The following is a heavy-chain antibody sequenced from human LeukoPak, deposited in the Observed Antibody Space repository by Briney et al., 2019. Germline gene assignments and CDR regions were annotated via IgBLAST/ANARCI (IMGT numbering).Heavy chain of an antibody. V-gene: IGHV4-59*01. CDR3: ARVRRGSYYSYYFDY. CDR1: GGSISSYY. D-gene: IGHD1-26*01. J-gene: IGHJ4*02. Sequence: SETLSLTCTVPGGSISSYYWSWIRQPPGKGLEWIGYIYYSGSTNYNPSLKSRVTISVDTSKNQFSLKLSSVTAADTAVYYCARVRRGSYYSYYFDYWGQGTLVTVSS. CDR2: IYYSGST.